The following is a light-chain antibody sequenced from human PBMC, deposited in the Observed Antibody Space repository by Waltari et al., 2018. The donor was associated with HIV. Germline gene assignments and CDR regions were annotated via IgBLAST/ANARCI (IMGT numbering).Light chain of an antibody. CDR2: GAS. J-gene: IGKJ5*01. V-gene: IGKV3-20*01. CDR3: QQYGSSPLT. CDR1: QSVSSTY. Sequence: VLTQSPGTLSLSPGERATLSCRASQSVSSTYLAWYQQRPGQAPRLLIYGASSRATGIPDRISGSGSGTDFTLTISRLEPEDFAVYYCQQYGSSPLTFGQGTRLEIK.